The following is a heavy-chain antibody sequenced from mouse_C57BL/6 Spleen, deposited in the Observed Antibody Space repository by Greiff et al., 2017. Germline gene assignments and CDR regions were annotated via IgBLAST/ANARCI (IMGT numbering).Heavy chain of an antibody. CDR1: GYTFTSYW. Sequence: VQLQQSGAELVMPGASVKLSCKASGYTFTSYWMHWVKQRPGQGLEWIGEIDPSDSYTNHNQKFKGKSTLTVDKSSSTAYMQLSSLTSEDSAVYYCSILYGSSYGYWGQGTTLTVSS. J-gene: IGHJ2*01. CDR3: SILYGSSYGY. CDR2: IDPSDSYT. D-gene: IGHD1-1*01. V-gene: IGHV1-69*01.